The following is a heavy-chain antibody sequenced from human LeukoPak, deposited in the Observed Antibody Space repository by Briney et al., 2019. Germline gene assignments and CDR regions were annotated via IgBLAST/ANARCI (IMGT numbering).Heavy chain of an antibody. CDR3: ARTTVVTPFAPYSY. CDR1: GFTFNTYN. Sequence: GGSLRLSCAASGFTFNTYNMNWVRQAPGKGLEWVANIKQDGSEKYYVDSVKGRFTISRDNAKNSLYLQMNSLRAEDTAVYYCARTTVVTPFAPYSYWGQGTLVTVSS. V-gene: IGHV3-7*01. J-gene: IGHJ4*02. CDR2: IKQDGSEK. D-gene: IGHD4-23*01.